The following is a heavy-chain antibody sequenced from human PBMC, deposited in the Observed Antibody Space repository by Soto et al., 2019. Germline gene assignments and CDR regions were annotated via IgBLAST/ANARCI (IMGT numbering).Heavy chain of an antibody. J-gene: IGHJ3*02. D-gene: IGHD2-15*01. V-gene: IGHV4-59*01. CDR2: IYYSGST. CDR1: GGSISSYY. Sequence: SETLSLTCTVSGGSISSYYWSWIRQPPGKGLERIGYIYYSGSTNYNPSLKSRVTISVDTSKKQFSLKLSSATAADTAVYYCAREIGSGHCSGGRCRGPFDIWGQGTMVTVSS. CDR3: AREIGSGHCSGGRCRGPFDI.